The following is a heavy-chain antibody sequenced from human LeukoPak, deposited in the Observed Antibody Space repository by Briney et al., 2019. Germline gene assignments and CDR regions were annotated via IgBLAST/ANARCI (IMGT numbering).Heavy chain of an antibody. J-gene: IGHJ4*02. CDR3: ATHDNGGTYPLGY. Sequence: SSETLSLTCTVSGRSISNYYWSWIRQPPGKGLESIGYIYYTGTANYNPSLQSRVTMSVDTSKNQFSLTLSSVTAADTAVYYCATHDNGGTYPLGYWGQGILVTVSS. D-gene: IGHD1-26*01. CDR2: IYYTGTA. CDR1: GRSISNYY. V-gene: IGHV4-59*08.